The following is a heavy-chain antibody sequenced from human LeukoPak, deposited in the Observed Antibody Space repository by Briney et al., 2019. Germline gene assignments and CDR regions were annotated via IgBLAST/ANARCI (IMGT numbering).Heavy chain of an antibody. Sequence: PGGSLRLSCAASGFTFSSYAMSWVRQAPGKGLEWVSAISGGGDTTYTADSVKGRFTISRDNSKNTIYLQMNSLTAEDTAVYYCAGTSYSGTWPVGYWGQGTLVTVTA. CDR3: AGTSYSGTWPVGY. V-gene: IGHV3-23*01. CDR1: GFTFSSYA. D-gene: IGHD6-6*01. CDR2: ISGGGDTT. J-gene: IGHJ4*02.